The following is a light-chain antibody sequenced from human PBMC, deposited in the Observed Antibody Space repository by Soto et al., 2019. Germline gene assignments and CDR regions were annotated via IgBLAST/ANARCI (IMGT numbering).Light chain of an antibody. CDR3: ISYTSDDVRYV. CDR2: EVS. J-gene: IGLJ1*01. V-gene: IGLV2-14*01. CDR1: NSDFVIYDS. Sequence: QSALTQPASVSGTPGQSITISCTGSNSDFVIYDSVSWYQHHPGRAPKLIVSEVSHRPSGVSNRFSGSKSGNTASLTISGLQSEDEADYYCISYTSDDVRYVFGTGTKVTVL.